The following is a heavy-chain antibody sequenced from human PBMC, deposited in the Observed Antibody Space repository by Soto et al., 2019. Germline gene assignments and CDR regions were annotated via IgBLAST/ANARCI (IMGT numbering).Heavy chain of an antibody. CDR3: ARDRGSGSYYLGPYYFDY. CDR1: GYTFSDYG. D-gene: IGHD1-26*01. CDR2: ITPYTGST. Sequence: ASVKVSCKASGYTFSDYGFSWVRQAPGQGLEWMGWITPYTGSTEFPQKFQGRVTMTTNRFTSTAYMDLKSLTSDDTAVYYCARDRGSGSYYLGPYYFDYWGQGTLVTVS. V-gene: IGHV1-18*01. J-gene: IGHJ4*02.